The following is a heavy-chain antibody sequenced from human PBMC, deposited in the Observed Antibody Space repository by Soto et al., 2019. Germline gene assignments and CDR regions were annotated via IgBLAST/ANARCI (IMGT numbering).Heavy chain of an antibody. Sequence: QVQLVQSGAEVKRPGSSVKVSCKASGGTFSSYAISWVRQAPGQGLEWMGGIIPIFGTANYAQKFQGRVTITADESTSTAYMELSSLRSEDTAVYYCASPGSPGHGQLELLVYWGQGTLVTVSS. D-gene: IGHD1-7*01. J-gene: IGHJ4*02. V-gene: IGHV1-69*12. CDR3: ASPGSPGHGQLELLVY. CDR1: GGTFSSYA. CDR2: IIPIFGTA.